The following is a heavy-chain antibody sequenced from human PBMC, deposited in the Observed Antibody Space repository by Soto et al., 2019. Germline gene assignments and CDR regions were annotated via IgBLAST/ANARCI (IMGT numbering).Heavy chain of an antibody. Sequence: EVQLLEPGGGSVQPGGSLRLSCAASGFTFSSYAMSWVRQAPGKGLEWVSSLSSNGGNTYYADSVKGRFIISRDNSRNTLFLQMNSLRAEDTAVYYCAKYSGSYYSFEFWGQGTLVTVSS. CDR2: LSSNGGNT. D-gene: IGHD1-26*01. CDR3: AKYSGSYYSFEF. J-gene: IGHJ4*02. V-gene: IGHV3-23*01. CDR1: GFTFSSYA.